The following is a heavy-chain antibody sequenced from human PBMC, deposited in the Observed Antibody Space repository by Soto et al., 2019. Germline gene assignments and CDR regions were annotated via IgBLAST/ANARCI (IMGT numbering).Heavy chain of an antibody. V-gene: IGHV2-5*02. Sequence: QITLKESGPTLLEPTQTLTLTCSFSGFSLTSSGVGVGWLRQAPGKALECLGIIYWDGDRRYNPSLRQRLTTTQEPSKNQVVLHMTYMEPVDPATYYCAHRVPFNSYWDVGWFDPWGQGTLVTVS. CDR2: IYWDGDR. CDR1: GFSLTSSGVG. CDR3: AHRVPFNSYWDVGWFDP. D-gene: IGHD2-8*02. J-gene: IGHJ5*02.